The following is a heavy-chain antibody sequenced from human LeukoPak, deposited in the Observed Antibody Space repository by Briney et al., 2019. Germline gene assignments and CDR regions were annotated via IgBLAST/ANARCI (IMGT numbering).Heavy chain of an antibody. CDR2: IKQDGSER. D-gene: IGHD3-3*01. V-gene: IGHV3-7*01. CDR3: ARAGSGPRVLEWFRRHPNFFDY. CDR1: GFTFSSYW. J-gene: IGHJ4*02. Sequence: GGSLRLSCAAHGFTFSSYWMSWVRQAPGKGLEWVANIKQDGSERYYVASVKGRFPISRDNAKYSPYLQMNSLRAEDTAWYLCARAGSGPRVLEWFRRHPNFFDYWGQGTLVTASS.